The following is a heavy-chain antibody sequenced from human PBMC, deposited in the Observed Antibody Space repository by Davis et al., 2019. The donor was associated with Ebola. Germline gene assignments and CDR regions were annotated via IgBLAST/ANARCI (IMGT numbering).Heavy chain of an antibody. V-gene: IGHV4-61*01. D-gene: IGHD2-8*01. CDR3: ASPKTNYCTNGVCYRSLFCDDTFDI. CDR2: IDYSGST. J-gene: IGHJ3*02. CDR1: GGSVSSGSYY. Sequence: SETLSLTCTVSGGSVSSGSYYWSWIRQPPGKGREWMGYIDYSGSTNYNSSLKSRVTISVDTSKNQFSLKLSSVTAADTAVYYCASPKTNYCTNGVCYRSLFCDDTFDIWGQGTMVTVSS.